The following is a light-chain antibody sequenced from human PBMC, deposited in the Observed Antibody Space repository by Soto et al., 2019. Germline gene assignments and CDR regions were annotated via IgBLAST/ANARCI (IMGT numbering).Light chain of an antibody. CDR1: QSVFSN. V-gene: IGKV3-15*01. CDR2: GVS. CDR3: QQYNTWPLT. J-gene: IGKJ4*01. Sequence: EIVMTQSPATLSVSPGERVTLSCRASQSVFSNFAWYQQKPGQAPRLLIYGVSTRATGVPVRFSGSGSGTECTLTISSLQSEDVAVYYCQQYNTWPLTFGGGTKVEIK.